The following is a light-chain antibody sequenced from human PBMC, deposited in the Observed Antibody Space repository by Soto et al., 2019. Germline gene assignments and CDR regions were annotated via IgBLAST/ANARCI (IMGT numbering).Light chain of an antibody. J-gene: IGKJ2*01. CDR2: EAS. V-gene: IGKV3-20*01. CDR3: QQYARPPFA. Sequence: EIEMTQSPATVSVSPGERATLSCRASQSVGSNLAWYQQKPGQAPRLLIYEASSRATGIPDRVSGSGSGTDFTLTISRLEPEDFAVYYCQQYARPPFAFGQGTKVDIK. CDR1: QSVGSN.